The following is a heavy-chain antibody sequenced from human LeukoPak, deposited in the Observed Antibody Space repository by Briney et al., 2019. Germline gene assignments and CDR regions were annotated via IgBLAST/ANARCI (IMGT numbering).Heavy chain of an antibody. CDR3: ASLGADGIAVAGTYLDYFDY. Sequence: SETLSLTCTVSGGSISSSSYYWGWIRQPPGKGLEWIGSIYYSGSTYYNPSLKSRVTISVDTSKNQFSLKLSSVTDADTAVYYCASLGADGIAVAGTYLDYFDYWGQGTLVTVSS. V-gene: IGHV4-39*01. J-gene: IGHJ4*02. CDR1: GGSISSSSYY. D-gene: IGHD6-19*01. CDR2: IYYSGST.